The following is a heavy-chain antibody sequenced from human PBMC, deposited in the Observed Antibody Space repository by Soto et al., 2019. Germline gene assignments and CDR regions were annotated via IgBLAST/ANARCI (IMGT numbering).Heavy chain of an antibody. D-gene: IGHD1-26*01. Sequence: SETLSLTCTVSGGSISSGGYYWSWIRQHPGKGLEWIGYIYYSGSTYYNPSLKSRVTISVDTSKNQFSLKLSSVTAADTSVYYCARGVGATLGSDYWGQGTLVTVSS. V-gene: IGHV4-31*03. CDR3: ARGVGATLGSDY. CDR1: GGSISSGGYY. J-gene: IGHJ4*02. CDR2: IYYSGST.